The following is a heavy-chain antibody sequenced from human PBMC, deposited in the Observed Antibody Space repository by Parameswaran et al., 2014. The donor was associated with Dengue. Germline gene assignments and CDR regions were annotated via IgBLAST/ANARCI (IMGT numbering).Heavy chain of an antibody. Sequence: RWIRQPPGKGLEWVGFIRSKAYGGTTEYAASVKGRFTISRDDSKSIAYLQMNSLKTEDTAVYYCTRDPLRYYYGMDVWGQGTTVTVSS. J-gene: IGHJ6*02. CDR3: TRDPLRYYYGMDV. V-gene: IGHV3-49*02. CDR2: IRSKAYGGTT.